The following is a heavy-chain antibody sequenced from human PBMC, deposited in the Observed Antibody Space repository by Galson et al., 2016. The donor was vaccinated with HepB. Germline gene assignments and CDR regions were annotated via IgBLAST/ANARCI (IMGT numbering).Heavy chain of an antibody. CDR1: GFTVSNNY. CDR2: IYSTGTT. Sequence: SLRLSCAASGFTVSNNYMIWFRQAPGKVLEWVSLIYSTGTTSYADSVKGRFTISRDSSKNTLYLQMNSLRAEETAIYYCARDSGTPPPRRGPSSGYWGQGTLVTVSS. CDR3: ARDSGTPPPRRGPSSGY. V-gene: IGHV3-53*01. J-gene: IGHJ4*02. D-gene: IGHD1-26*01.